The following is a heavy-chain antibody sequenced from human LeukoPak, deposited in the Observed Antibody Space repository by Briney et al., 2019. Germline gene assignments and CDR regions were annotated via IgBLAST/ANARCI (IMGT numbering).Heavy chain of an antibody. CDR3: ARSVSGSPEAY. CDR2: ISAYNGNT. Sequence: ASVKVSCKAAGYNFTSYGISWVRQAPGQGLEWMGWISAYNGNTNYAQKLQVRVTMTTDTSTSTAYMELRSLRSDDTAVYYCARSVSGSPEAYWGQGTLVTVSS. V-gene: IGHV1-18*01. D-gene: IGHD1-26*01. J-gene: IGHJ4*02. CDR1: GYNFTSYG.